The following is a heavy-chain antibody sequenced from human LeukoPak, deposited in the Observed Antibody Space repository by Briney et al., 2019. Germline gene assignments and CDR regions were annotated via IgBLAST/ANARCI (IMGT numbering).Heavy chain of an antibody. CDR3: ARALRGIYCSSTSCFKYYYYMDV. CDR1: GYTFTSYY. J-gene: IGHJ6*03. CDR2: INPSGGST. D-gene: IGHD2-2*01. Sequence: GASVKVSCKASGYTFTSYYMHWVRQAPGQGLEWMGIINPSGGSTSYAQKFQGRVTMTRNTSISTAYMELSSLRSEDTAVCYCARALRGIYCSSTSCFKYYYYMDVWGKGTTVTVSS. V-gene: IGHV1-46*01.